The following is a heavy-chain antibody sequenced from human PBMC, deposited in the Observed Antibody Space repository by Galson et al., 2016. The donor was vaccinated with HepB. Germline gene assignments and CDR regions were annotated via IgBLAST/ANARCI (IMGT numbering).Heavy chain of an antibody. J-gene: IGHJ6*02. Sequence: SLRLSCAASGFTFSSYAMYWVRQAPGKGLEWLAVISYAGSNKYYADSVKGRFTISRDNSKNTLFLQMNSLRAEDTAVYYCAKEPAPVGSYGVYYYYGMDVWGQGTTVTVSS. CDR2: ISYAGSNK. CDR1: GFTFSSYA. CDR3: AKEPAPVGSYGVYYYYGMDV. V-gene: IGHV3-30*18. D-gene: IGHD1-26*01.